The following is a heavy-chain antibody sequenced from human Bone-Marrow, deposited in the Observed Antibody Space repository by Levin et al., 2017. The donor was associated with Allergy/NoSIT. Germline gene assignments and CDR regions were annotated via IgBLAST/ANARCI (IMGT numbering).Heavy chain of an antibody. CDR1: GISITSYY. V-gene: IGHV4-59*01. CDR3: ARDLDTSAWYRAFDI. J-gene: IGHJ3*02. CDR2: VYHSGRT. D-gene: IGHD6-19*01. Sequence: SETLSLTCNVSGISITSYYWNWIRQPPGGGLEWIGYVYHSGRTIYNPSLESRVTMSVDTSTNQFSLKLSSVTAADTAVYYCARDLDTSAWYRAFDIWGRGAMVIVSS.